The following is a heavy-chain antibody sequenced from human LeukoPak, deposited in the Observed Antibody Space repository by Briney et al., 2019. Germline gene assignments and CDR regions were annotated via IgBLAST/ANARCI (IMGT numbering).Heavy chain of an antibody. CDR1: GYTFSSYD. D-gene: IGHD3-10*01. Sequence: GASVKVSCKASGYTFSSYDINWVRQATGQGLEWMGWMNPNSGNTGYAQKFQGRVTMTRNTSISTAYMELSSLRSEDTAVYYCARWEVRLNAFEMWGQGTMVTVSS. CDR3: ARWEVRLNAFEM. V-gene: IGHV1-8*01. CDR2: MNPNSGNT. J-gene: IGHJ3*02.